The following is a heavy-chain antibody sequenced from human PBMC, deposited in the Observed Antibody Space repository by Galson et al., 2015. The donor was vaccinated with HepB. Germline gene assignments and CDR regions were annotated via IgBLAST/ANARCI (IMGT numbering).Heavy chain of an antibody. Sequence: SLRLSCAASGFTFSSYAMSWVRQAPGKGLEWVSAISGSGGSTYYADSVKGRFTISRGNSKNTLYLQMNSLRAEDTAVYYCARGVRETPFFRVISPGALFDYWGQGTLVTVSS. D-gene: IGHD3-10*01. V-gene: IGHV3-23*01. CDR2: ISGSGGST. CDR3: ARGVRETPFFRVISPGALFDY. CDR1: GFTFSSYA. J-gene: IGHJ4*02.